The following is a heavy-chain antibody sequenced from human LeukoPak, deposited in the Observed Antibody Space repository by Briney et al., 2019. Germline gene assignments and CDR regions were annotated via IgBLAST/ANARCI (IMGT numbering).Heavy chain of an antibody. D-gene: IGHD3-16*02. V-gene: IGHV3-11*01. CDR3: AREYYDYVWGSYRYTGYYFDY. CDR1: GFTFSTYA. J-gene: IGHJ4*02. Sequence: GGSLRLSCAASGFTFSTYALSWVRQAPGKGLEWVSYISSSGSTIYYADSVKGRFTISRDNAKNSLYLQMNSLRAEDTAVYYCAREYYDYVWGSYRYTGYYFDYWGQGTLVTVSS. CDR2: ISSSGSTI.